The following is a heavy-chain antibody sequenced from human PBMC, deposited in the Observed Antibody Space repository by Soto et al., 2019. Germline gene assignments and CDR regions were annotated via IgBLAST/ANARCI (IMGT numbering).Heavy chain of an antibody. D-gene: IGHD1-26*01. V-gene: IGHV4-39*01. CDR1: GGSISSSSYY. J-gene: IGHJ3*02. CDR2: IYYSGST. Sequence: QLQLQESGPGLVKPSETLSLTCTVSGGSISSSSYYWGWIRQPPGKGLEWIGSIYYSGSTYYNPSLKSRVTIAVDTSKNQFSLKVSSVNAADTAVYYCARSGWELLVAAFDIWGQGTMVTVSS. CDR3: ARSGWELLVAAFDI.